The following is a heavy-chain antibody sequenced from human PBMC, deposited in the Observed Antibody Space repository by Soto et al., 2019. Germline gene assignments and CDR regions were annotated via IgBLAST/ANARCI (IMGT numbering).Heavy chain of an antibody. CDR3: ARVPTMIAVVRHPGGNWFDP. D-gene: IGHD3-22*01. Sequence: QVQLQQWGAGLLKPSETLSLTCAVYGGSFSGYYWSWIRQPPGKGLEWIGEINHSGSTNYNPSLKSRVTISVETSKNQFSLKLSSVTAADTAVYYCARVPTMIAVVRHPGGNWFDPWGQGTLVTVSS. V-gene: IGHV4-34*01. J-gene: IGHJ5*02. CDR2: INHSGST. CDR1: GGSFSGYY.